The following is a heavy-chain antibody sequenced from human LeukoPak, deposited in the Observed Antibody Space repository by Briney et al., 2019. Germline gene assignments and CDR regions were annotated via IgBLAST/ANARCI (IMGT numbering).Heavy chain of an antibody. J-gene: IGHJ3*02. D-gene: IGHD6-25*01. CDR3: ARLKMDTLAARVNAFDI. CDR2: IYYSGSV. Sequence: SETLSLICTVVGGAINSRNYYWGWIRQSPGKGLEWIGSIYYSGSVNNNPSLQSRVTISVDTSRNQFSLKLTSVTAADTAVYYCARLKMDTLAARVNAFDIWGQGTMVTVSS. CDR1: GGAINSRNYY. V-gene: IGHV4-39*01.